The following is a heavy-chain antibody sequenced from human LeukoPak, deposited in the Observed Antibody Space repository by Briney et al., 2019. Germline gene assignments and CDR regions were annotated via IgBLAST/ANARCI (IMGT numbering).Heavy chain of an antibody. Sequence: GGSLRLSCAASGFTFSSYGMHWVRQAPGKGLEWVAVIWYDGSNKYYADSVKGRFTISRDNSKNTLYLQMNSLRAEDTAVYYCARFRTGYSYALAYWGQGTLVTVSS. CDR2: IWYDGSNK. V-gene: IGHV3-33*08. D-gene: IGHD5-18*01. J-gene: IGHJ4*02. CDR3: ARFRTGYSYALAY. CDR1: GFTFSSYG.